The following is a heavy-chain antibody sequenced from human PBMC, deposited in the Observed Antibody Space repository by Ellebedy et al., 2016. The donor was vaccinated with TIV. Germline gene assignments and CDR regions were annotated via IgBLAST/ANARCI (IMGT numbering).Heavy chain of an antibody. D-gene: IGHD3-16*01. Sequence: SKTLSLTXAVSGGSVSSGGYSWSWIRQPPGKGLEWIGYIYHSGSTYYNPSLKSRVTISVDRSKNQFSLKLSSVTAADTAVYYCARDGGISNYGMDVWGQGTTVTVSS. CDR1: GGSVSSGGYS. CDR3: ARDGGISNYGMDV. CDR2: IYHSGST. V-gene: IGHV4-30-2*01. J-gene: IGHJ6*02.